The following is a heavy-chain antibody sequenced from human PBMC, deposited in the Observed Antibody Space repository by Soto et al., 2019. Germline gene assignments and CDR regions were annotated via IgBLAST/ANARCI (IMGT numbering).Heavy chain of an antibody. J-gene: IGHJ6*02. Sequence: GGSLRLSCAASGFTFSNALMSWVRQSPGKGLERVGRIKSKTDGVTTDYAAPVKGRFTISRDDSKNTLYLQMNSLKTEDTAVYYCTTVQYGDYNYYYYGMDVWGQGTTVTVSS. CDR2: IKSKTDGVTT. V-gene: IGHV3-15*01. CDR1: GFTFSNAL. D-gene: IGHD4-17*01. CDR3: TTVQYGDYNYYYYGMDV.